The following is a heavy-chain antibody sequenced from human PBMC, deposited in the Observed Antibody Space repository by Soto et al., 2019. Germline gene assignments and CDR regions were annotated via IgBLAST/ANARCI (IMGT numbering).Heavy chain of an antibody. D-gene: IGHD3-22*01. CDR2: INSDRSTI. J-gene: IGHJ4*02. Sequence: GGSLRLSCAASGFTFSRYWMHWVRQAPGKGLVWVSRINSDRSTISYADSVKGRFTISRDNAKNTLYLQMNSLRAEDTAVYYCARGYYDSRGGCYFDYWGQGTLVTVSS. CDR3: ARGYYDSRGGCYFDY. CDR1: GFTFSRYW. V-gene: IGHV3-74*01.